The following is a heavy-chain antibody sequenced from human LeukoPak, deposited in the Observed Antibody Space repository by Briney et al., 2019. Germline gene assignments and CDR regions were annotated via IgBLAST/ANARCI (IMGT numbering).Heavy chain of an antibody. D-gene: IGHD3-3*01. V-gene: IGHV3-7*01. Sequence: GGSLRLSCAASGFIFSSYWMHWVRQAPGKGLEWVANIKQDGSEKFYVDSVKGRFTISRDNAKNSLYLQMNSLRAEDTAVYYCASLEYYDFWSGYLSYYYGMDVWGQGTTVTVSS. J-gene: IGHJ6*02. CDR3: ASLEYYDFWSGYLSYYYGMDV. CDR2: IKQDGSEK. CDR1: GFIFSSYW.